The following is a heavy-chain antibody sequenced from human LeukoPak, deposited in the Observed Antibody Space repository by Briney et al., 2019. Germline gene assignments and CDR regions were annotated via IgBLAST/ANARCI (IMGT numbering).Heavy chain of an antibody. CDR3: TRGGGRYYFRYFDY. V-gene: IGHV4-4*07. D-gene: IGHD3-22*01. J-gene: IGHJ4*02. CDR2: IYTSGSA. CDR1: GGSISSYY. Sequence: KPAETLSLTCTVSGGSISSYYWNWIRQPAGKGLEWIGHIYTSGSANYNPALKSRVSMSVDTSENQFFLKLSSVTAADTAVYYCTRGGGRYYFRYFDYWGQGTLVTVSS.